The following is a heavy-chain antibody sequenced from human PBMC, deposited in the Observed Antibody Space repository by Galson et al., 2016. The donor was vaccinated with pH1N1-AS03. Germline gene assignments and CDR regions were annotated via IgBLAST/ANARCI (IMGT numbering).Heavy chain of an antibody. V-gene: IGHV3-9*01. J-gene: IGHJ4*02. CDR3: AKDTGVFGYYYTFDY. D-gene: IGHD3-3*01. CDR2: IDWNSDTV. Sequence: SLRLSCAGSGFTFDAYAMHWVRQAPGKGLEWVSGIDWNSDTVDYTDSVKGRFTISRDNTKNSLYLQMDSLRGDDTALYYCAKDTGVFGYYYTFDYWGLGTLVTVSS. CDR1: GFTFDAYA.